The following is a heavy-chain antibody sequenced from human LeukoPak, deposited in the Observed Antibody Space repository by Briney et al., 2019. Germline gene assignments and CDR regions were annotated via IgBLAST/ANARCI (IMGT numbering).Heavy chain of an antibody. Sequence: SETLSLTCNVSGFSITSSYYWSWIRQPAGKGLEWIGRIYTRGSTDYNPSLKSRVTISVDTSKNQFSLKLSSVTAADTAVYYCARDLYYYGSGSNWFDPWGQGTLVTVSS. CDR3: ARDLYYYGSGSNWFDP. CDR2: IYTRGST. CDR1: GFSITSSYY. D-gene: IGHD3-10*01. J-gene: IGHJ5*02. V-gene: IGHV4-61*02.